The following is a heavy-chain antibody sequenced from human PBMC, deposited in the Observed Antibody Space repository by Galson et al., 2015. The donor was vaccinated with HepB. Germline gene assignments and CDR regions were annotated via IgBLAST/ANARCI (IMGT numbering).Heavy chain of an antibody. Sequence: SLRLSCAASGFTFSNHGIHWVRQAPGKGLEWVAVISSGGGTQYLADSVRGRVTLSRDNPKHTVYLQMNSLGAEDASVYYCAKERMVHAGVGYFDRWGRGTLVTVSS. D-gene: IGHD2-8*01. J-gene: IGHJ2*01. CDR1: GFTFSNHG. V-gene: IGHV3-30*18. CDR3: AKERMVHAGVGYFDR. CDR2: ISSGGGTQ.